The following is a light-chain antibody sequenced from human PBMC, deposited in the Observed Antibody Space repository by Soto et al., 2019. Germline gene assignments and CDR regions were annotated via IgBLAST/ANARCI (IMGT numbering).Light chain of an antibody. Sequence: DIQMTQFPSTLSASVGDRVTITCRASQSISGSSAWYQQKPGKAPKLLIYEASNLKSGVPSRFSGSGSGTEYTLTISSLQPDDSASYYCQQYNGYWTFGQGTRVEIK. V-gene: IGKV1-5*03. J-gene: IGKJ1*01. CDR3: QQYNGYWT. CDR2: EAS. CDR1: QSISGS.